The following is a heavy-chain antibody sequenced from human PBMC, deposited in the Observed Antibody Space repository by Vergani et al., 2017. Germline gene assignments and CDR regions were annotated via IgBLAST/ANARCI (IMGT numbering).Heavy chain of an antibody. D-gene: IGHD3-22*01. CDR2: ISYDGSNK. Sequence: QVQLVESGGGVVQPGRSLRLSCAASGFTFSSYAMHWVRQAPGKGLEWVAVISYDGSNKYYADSVKGRFTISRDNSKNTLYLQMNSLRAEDTAVYYCVRGIVVVIRNPSDAFDIWGQGTMVTVSS. V-gene: IGHV3-30-3*01. CDR1: GFTFSSYA. J-gene: IGHJ3*02. CDR3: VRGIVVVIRNPSDAFDI.